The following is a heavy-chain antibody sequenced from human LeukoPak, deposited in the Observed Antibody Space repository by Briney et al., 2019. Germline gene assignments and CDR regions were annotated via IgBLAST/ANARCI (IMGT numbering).Heavy chain of an antibody. CDR1: GGTFSSYA. Sequence: ASVKVSCKASGGTFSSYAISWVRQAPGQGLEWMGGIIPIFGTANYAQKFQGRVTSTRDTSISTAYMELRSLTSEDTAVYYCARDYGGSSGWFDPWGQGTLVTVSS. CDR2: IIPIFGTA. CDR3: ARDYGGSSGWFDP. V-gene: IGHV1-69*05. D-gene: IGHD4-23*01. J-gene: IGHJ5*02.